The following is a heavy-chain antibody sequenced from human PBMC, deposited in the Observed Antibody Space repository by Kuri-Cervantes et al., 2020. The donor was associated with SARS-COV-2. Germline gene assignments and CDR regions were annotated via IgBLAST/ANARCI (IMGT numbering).Heavy chain of an antibody. CDR2: ISSSSSTI. V-gene: IGHV3-48*01. CDR1: GFTFSSYS. D-gene: IGHD3-22*01. CDR3: AKDSGYYDSSGYYRY. Sequence: GGSLRLSCAASGFTFSSYSMNWVRQAPGKGLEWVSYISSSSSTIYYADSVKGRFTISRDNSKNTLYLQMNSLRAEDTAVYYCAKDSGYYDSSGYYRYWGQGTLVTVSS. J-gene: IGHJ4*02.